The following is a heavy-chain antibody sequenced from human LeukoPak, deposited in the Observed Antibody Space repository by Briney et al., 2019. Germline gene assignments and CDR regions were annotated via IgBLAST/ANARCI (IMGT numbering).Heavy chain of an antibody. V-gene: IGHV4-4*07. D-gene: IGHD6-13*01. CDR1: GGSTSSYY. J-gene: IGHJ6*02. Sequence: SETLSLTCTVSGGSTSSYYWSWIRQPAGKGLEWIGRIYTSGSTNYNPSLKSRVTMSVDTSKNQFSLKLSSVTAADTAVYYCAREQQLTTFYYYGMDVWGQGTTVTVSS. CDR2: IYTSGST. CDR3: AREQQLTTFYYYGMDV.